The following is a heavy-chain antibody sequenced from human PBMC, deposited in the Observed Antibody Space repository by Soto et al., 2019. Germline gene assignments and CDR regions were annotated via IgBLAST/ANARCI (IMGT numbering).Heavy chain of an antibody. V-gene: IGHV3-15*01. D-gene: IGHD6-6*01. Sequence: GGSLKLSCAASGFTFSNAWMSWVRQAPGKGLEWVGRIKSKTDGGTTDYAATVKGRFTISRDDSKNTLYLQMNSLKTEDTAVYYCTTEFRYSSSFDYWGQGTLVTVSS. J-gene: IGHJ4*02. CDR2: IKSKTDGGTT. CDR1: GFTFSNAW. CDR3: TTEFRYSSSFDY.